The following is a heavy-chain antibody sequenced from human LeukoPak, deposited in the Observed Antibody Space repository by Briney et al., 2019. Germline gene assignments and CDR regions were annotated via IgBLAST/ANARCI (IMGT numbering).Heavy chain of an antibody. J-gene: IGHJ4*02. CDR3: ARSGEMATISSFDY. V-gene: IGHV3-23*01. Sequence: GGSLRLSCEASGFTFSTYAMSWVRQASGKGLEWVSGISGSGSITYYADSVKGRVTISADKSISTAYLQWSSLEASDTAMYYCARSGEMATISSFDYWGQGTLVTVSS. CDR2: ISGSGSIT. CDR1: GFTFSTYA. D-gene: IGHD5-24*01.